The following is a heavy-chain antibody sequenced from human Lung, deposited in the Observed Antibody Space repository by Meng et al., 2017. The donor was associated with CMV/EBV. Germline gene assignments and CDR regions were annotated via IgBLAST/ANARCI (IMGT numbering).Heavy chain of an antibody. CDR2: IPHRGSS. V-gene: IGHV4-4*02. CDR1: GDSITNHNW. CDR3: LRRSGGSV. Sequence: VQLAESGPALGKPSETLALPCAVSGDSITNHNWWAWVRQPPGKGLEWIGEIPHRGSSAYNPSLKSRVSMSIDKSKNQFSLKLTSVTAADTAVYHCLRRSGGSVWGQGTLVTVSS. J-gene: IGHJ1*01. D-gene: IGHD3-10*01.